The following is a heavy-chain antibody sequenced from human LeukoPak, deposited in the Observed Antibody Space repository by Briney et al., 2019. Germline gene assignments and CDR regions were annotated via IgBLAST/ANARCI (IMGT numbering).Heavy chain of an antibody. V-gene: IGHV5-51*01. CDR3: ATSLYYDILTGYLFDY. Sequence: GESLKISCKGSGYSLTSYWIGWVRQMPGKGVDWMGHTYPGDSDTRYRPSFQGQVTISADKSISTAYLQWSSLKASDTAMYYCATSLYYDILTGYLFDYWGQGTLVTVSS. D-gene: IGHD3-9*01. CDR2: TYPGDSDT. CDR1: GYSLTSYW. J-gene: IGHJ4*02.